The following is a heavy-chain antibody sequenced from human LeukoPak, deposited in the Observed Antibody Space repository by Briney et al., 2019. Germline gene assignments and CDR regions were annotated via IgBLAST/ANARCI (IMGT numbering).Heavy chain of an antibody. Sequence: ASVKVSCKASGGTFSSYAISWVRQAPGQGLEWMGGIIPIFGTANYAQKFQGRVTITTDESTSTAYMELSSLRSEDTAVYYCARDLGMAQLYFDYWGQGTLVTVSS. CDR2: IIPIFGTA. J-gene: IGHJ4*02. CDR1: GGTFSSYA. CDR3: ARDLGMAQLYFDY. V-gene: IGHV1-69*05. D-gene: IGHD5-24*01.